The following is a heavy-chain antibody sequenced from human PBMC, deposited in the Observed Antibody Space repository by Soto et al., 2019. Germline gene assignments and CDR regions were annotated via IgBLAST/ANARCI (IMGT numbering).Heavy chain of an antibody. D-gene: IGHD2-21*02. CDR2: IYYSGST. CDR1: GGSISSYY. CDR3: ARGVVTADFDY. J-gene: IGHJ4*02. V-gene: IGHV4-59*01. Sequence: QVQLQESGPGLVKPSETLSLTCTVSGGSISSYYWSWIRQPPGKGLEWIGYIYYSGSTNYNPSLKSRFTRSVDTSKTQFSLKLSSVTAADTAVYYCARGVVTADFDYWGQGTLVTVSS.